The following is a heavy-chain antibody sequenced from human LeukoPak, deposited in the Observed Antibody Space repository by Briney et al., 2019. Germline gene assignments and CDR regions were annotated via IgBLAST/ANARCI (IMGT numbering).Heavy chain of an antibody. CDR1: GGTFSSYA. CDR3: ARDRQYYYDSSGYYYMQY. CDR2: IIPIFGTA. V-gene: IGHV1-69*01. J-gene: IGHJ4*02. Sequence: GSSVKVSCKASGGTFSSYAISWARQAPGQGLEWMGGIIPIFGTANYAQKFQGRVTITADESTSTAYMELSSLRSEDTAVYYCARDRQYYYDSSGYYYMQYWGQGTLVTVSS. D-gene: IGHD3-22*01.